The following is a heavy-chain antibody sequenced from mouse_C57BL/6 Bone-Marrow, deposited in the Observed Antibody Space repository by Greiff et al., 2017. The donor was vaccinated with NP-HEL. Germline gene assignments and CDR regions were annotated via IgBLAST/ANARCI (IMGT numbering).Heavy chain of an antibody. J-gene: IGHJ2*01. V-gene: IGHV1-63*01. CDR2: IYPGGGYT. CDR1: GYTFTNYW. D-gene: IGHD2-4*01. Sequence: VQLQQSGAELVRPGTSVKMSFKASGYTFTNYWIGWAKQRPGHGLEWIGDIYPGGGYTNYNEKFKGKATLTADKSSSTAYMQFSSLTSEDSAIYYCAREDYDGGGGYFDYWGQGTTLTVSS. CDR3: AREDYDGGGGYFDY.